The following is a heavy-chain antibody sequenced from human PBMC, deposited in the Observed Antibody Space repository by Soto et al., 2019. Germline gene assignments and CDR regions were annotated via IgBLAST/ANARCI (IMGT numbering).Heavy chain of an antibody. CDR3: ARSMNDHNHHHWGFDS. J-gene: IGHJ5*01. CDR1: GGSFNPYH. V-gene: IGHV4-34*01. Sequence: SETLSLTCAVSGGSFNPYHWSFIRQPPGKRLEWIGEIDHTGRTNYNPSVKGRVTMSVDTSKNQFSLNLRSVTAADTAVYFCARSMNDHNHHHWGFDSWGQGTLVTVSS. CDR2: IDHTGRT. D-gene: IGHD7-27*01.